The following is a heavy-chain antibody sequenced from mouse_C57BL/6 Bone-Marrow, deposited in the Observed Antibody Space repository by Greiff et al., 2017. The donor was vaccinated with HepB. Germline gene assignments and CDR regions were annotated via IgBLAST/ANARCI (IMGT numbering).Heavy chain of an antibody. V-gene: IGHV1-19*01. CDR3: ARSTQFAY. CDR1: GYTFTDYY. D-gene: IGHD5-1*01. Sequence: LVKPGASVKMSCKASGYTFTDYYMNWVKQGHGKGLEWIGVINPYNGGTSYNQKFKGKATLTVDKSSSTAYMELNSLTSEDSEVYYCARSTQFAYWGQGTLVTVSA. J-gene: IGHJ3*01. CDR2: INPYNGGT.